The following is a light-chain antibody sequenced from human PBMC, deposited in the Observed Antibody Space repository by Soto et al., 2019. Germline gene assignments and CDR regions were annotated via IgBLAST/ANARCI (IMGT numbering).Light chain of an antibody. CDR3: QHSHSTPLT. CDR2: TAS. V-gene: IGKV1-39*01. J-gene: IGKJ4*01. CDR1: ESVITY. Sequence: DIQMTQSPSSLSASVGDRVTITCRASESVITYLNWYRQKPGKAPNLLIHTASTLESGVPTRFSGSGSGTDFTLTISSLQPEDFGIYYCQHSHSTPLTFGGGTKVDIK.